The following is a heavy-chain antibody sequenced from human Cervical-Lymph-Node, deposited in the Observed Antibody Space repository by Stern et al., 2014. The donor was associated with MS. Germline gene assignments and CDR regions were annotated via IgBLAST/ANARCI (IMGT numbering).Heavy chain of an antibody. J-gene: IGHJ6*02. CDR3: MGVGDAMHV. Sequence: VQLVESGGGVVQPGRSLRLSCAASGFTLSNFGMHWVRQAPGKGLEWVAVMSFVGVNKKYGDSVKGRFSISRDIANNTLFLQMNSLRPEDTAVYYCMGVGDAMHVWGQGTTVIVSS. CDR1: GFTLSNFG. V-gene: IGHV3-30*03. CDR2: MSFVGVNK.